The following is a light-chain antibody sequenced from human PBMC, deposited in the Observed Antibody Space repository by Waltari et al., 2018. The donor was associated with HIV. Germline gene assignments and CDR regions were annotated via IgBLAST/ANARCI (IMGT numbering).Light chain of an antibody. CDR1: QTITSNY. CDR3: HQYGETSYT. Sequence: IVLTQSPGTLSLSPGERVRLSCRASQTITSNYLAWFQQKPGQAPRLLIYGASNRATGIPDRFRGSGSGTDFTRTISRLEPEDFAVYYCHQYGETSYTFGQGTKLEIK. J-gene: IGKJ2*01. V-gene: IGKV3-20*01. CDR2: GAS.